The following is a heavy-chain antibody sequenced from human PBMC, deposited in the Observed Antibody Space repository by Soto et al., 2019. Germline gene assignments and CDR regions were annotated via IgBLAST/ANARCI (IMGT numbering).Heavy chain of an antibody. CDR2: INAGNGNT. CDR3: ARRIVVVTALDY. CDR1: GYTFTSYA. J-gene: IGHJ4*02. D-gene: IGHD2-21*02. V-gene: IGHV1-3*05. Sequence: QVQLVQSGAEEKKPGASVKVSCKASGYTFTSYAMHWVRQAPGQRLEWMGWINAGNGNTKYSQKFQRRVTITRDTPASTAYMELSSLRSEDAAVYYGARRIVVVTALDYWGQGTLVTVSS.